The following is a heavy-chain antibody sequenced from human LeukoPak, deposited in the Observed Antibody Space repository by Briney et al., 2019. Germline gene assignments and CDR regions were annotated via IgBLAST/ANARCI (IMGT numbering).Heavy chain of an antibody. CDR2: IYYSGST. J-gene: IGHJ6*02. Sequence: RSETLSITCTVSGGSIGSGGYYWSWIRQHPGKGLEWIGYIYYSGSTYYNPSLKSRVTISVDTSKNQFSLKLSSVTAADTAVYHCARGQTTVVTPYYYYGMDVWGQGTTVTVSS. CDR1: GGSIGSGGYY. CDR3: ARGQTTVVTPYYYYGMDV. D-gene: IGHD4-23*01. V-gene: IGHV4-31*03.